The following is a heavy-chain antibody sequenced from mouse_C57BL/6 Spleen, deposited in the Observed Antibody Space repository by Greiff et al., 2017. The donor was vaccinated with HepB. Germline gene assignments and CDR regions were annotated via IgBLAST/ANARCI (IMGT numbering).Heavy chain of an antibody. J-gene: IGHJ3*01. CDR1: GYTFTSYW. D-gene: IGHD2-4*01. CDR3: ARGALYYDYPAWFAY. Sequence: VQLQQPGAELVRPGSSVKLSCKASGYTFTSYWMDWVKQRPGQGLEWIGNIYPSDSETHYNQKFKDKATLTVDKSSSTAYMQLSSLTSEDSAVYYYARGALYYDYPAWFAYWGQGTLVTVSA. CDR2: IYPSDSET. V-gene: IGHV1-61*01.